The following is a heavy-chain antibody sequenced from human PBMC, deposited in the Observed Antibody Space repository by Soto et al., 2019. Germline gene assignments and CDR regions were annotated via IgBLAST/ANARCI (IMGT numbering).Heavy chain of an antibody. Sequence: GGSLRLPCSASGVTFVSYTMSWVRPAPGKGLEWVTGISGSGGTTYYADSVKGRFTISRDNAKNTLYLQMNSLSADDTAVYYCVKGHSGYYMGFDYWGQGALVTVSS. D-gene: IGHD5-12*01. CDR1: GVTFVSYT. CDR2: ISGSGGTT. CDR3: VKGHSGYYMGFDY. V-gene: IGHV3-23*01. J-gene: IGHJ4*02.